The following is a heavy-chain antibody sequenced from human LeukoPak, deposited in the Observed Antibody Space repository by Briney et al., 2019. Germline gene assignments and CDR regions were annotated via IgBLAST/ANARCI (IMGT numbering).Heavy chain of an antibody. V-gene: IGHV5-51*01. Sequence: GESLKISCKASGYSLTSFWIAWVRQMPGKGLESMGIIYPGDSDTRYSPSFQGQVTISADKSISTAYLQWNSLKASDTAMYYCARVDPRSYYNWFDPWGQGTLVTVSS. CDR2: IYPGDSDT. J-gene: IGHJ5*02. D-gene: IGHD3-10*01. CDR1: GYSLTSFW. CDR3: ARVDPRSYYNWFDP.